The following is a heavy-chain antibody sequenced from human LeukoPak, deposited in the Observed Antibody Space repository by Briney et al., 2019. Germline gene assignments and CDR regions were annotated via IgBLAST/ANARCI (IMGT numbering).Heavy chain of an antibody. Sequence: GGSLRLSCAASGFTFDDYAMHWVRQAPGKGLEWVSGISWNSGSIGYADSVKGRFTISRDNAKNSLYLQMNSLRAEDMALYYCAKDRSSSWYRGYFDYWGQGTLVTVSS. CDR2: ISWNSGSI. CDR1: GFTFDDYA. CDR3: AKDRSSSWYRGYFDY. D-gene: IGHD6-13*01. J-gene: IGHJ4*02. V-gene: IGHV3-9*03.